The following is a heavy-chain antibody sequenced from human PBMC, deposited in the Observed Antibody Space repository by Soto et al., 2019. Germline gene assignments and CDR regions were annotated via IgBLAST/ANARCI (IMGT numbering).Heavy chain of an antibody. V-gene: IGHV4-30-2*01. CDR3: ARVPDR. J-gene: IGHJ5*02. CDR2: IYHSGST. D-gene: IGHD2-2*01. CDR1: CGSISSCVYS. Sequence: SETLSLTCAVSCGSISSCVYSWSWIRQPPGKGLEWIGYIYHSGSTYYNPSLKSRVTISVDRSKNQFSLKLSSVTAADTAVYYCARVPDRWGQGTLVTVSS.